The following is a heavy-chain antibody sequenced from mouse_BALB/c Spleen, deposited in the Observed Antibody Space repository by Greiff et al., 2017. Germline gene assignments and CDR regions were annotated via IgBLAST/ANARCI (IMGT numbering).Heavy chain of an antibody. J-gene: IGHJ2*01. D-gene: IGHD2-4*01. CDR2: INPYNGDT. Sequence: EVQVVESGPELVKPGASVKISCKASGYSFTGYFMNWVKQSHGKSLEWIGRINPYNGDTFYNQKFKGKATLTVDKSSSTAHMELLSLTSEDSAVYYCGRGDDYMYYFDYWGQGTTLTVSS. V-gene: IGHV1-37*01. CDR1: GYSFTGYF. CDR3: GRGDDYMYYFDY.